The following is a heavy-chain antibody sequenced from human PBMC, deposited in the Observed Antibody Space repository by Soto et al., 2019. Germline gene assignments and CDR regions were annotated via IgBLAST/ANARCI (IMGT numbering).Heavy chain of an antibody. CDR3: ARGFTRDWYFDP. V-gene: IGHV4-59*01. Sequence: QVQLQESGPGLVKPSETLSLTCTVSGGSISSYFWSWIRQPPGKGLEWVGYIYYSGSTNYNPSLKSRVTISVDTSQNQFSLELSSVTAADTAVYYCARGFTRDWYFDPWGRGTLVTVSS. CDR2: IYYSGST. D-gene: IGHD3-3*01. J-gene: IGHJ2*01. CDR1: GGSISSYF.